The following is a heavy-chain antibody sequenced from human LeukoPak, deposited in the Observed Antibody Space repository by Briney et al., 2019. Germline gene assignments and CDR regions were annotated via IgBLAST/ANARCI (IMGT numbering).Heavy chain of an antibody. CDR1: GGSISSSSYY. J-gene: IGHJ4*02. CDR3: ARHSDIVVVVAATGGFDY. CDR2: IYYSGST. V-gene: IGHV4-39*01. D-gene: IGHD2-15*01. Sequence: PSETLSLTCTVSGGSISSSSYYWGWIRQPPGKGLEGIGSIYYSGSTYYNPSLKSRVTISVDTSKNQFSLKLSSVTAADTAVYYCARHSDIVVVVAATGGFDYWGQGTLVTVSS.